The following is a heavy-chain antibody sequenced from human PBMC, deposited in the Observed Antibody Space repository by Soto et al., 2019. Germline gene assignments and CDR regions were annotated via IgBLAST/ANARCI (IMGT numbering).Heavy chain of an antibody. CDR3: AGGIAARPLGY. Sequence: QLQLQESGSGLVKPSQTLSLTCAVSGGSISSGGYSWSWIRQPPGKGLEWIGYIYQSGSTYYNPSHKSRVTISVDRSKNQVSLKLSSVTAADTAVYYCAGGIAARPLGYWGQGTLVTVSS. CDR2: IYQSGST. D-gene: IGHD6-6*01. J-gene: IGHJ4*02. CDR1: GGSISSGGYS. V-gene: IGHV4-30-2*01.